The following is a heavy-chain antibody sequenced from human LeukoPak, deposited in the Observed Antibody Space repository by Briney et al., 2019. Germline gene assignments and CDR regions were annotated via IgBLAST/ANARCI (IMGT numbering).Heavy chain of an antibody. D-gene: IGHD5-24*01. V-gene: IGHV3-11*01. Sequence: PGGSLRLSCEASGFTFSNYYMGWIRQAPGKGLEWVSHIKGNGATTYYADSVRGRFTISRDNAKNSLFLQMNSLRVDDTATYYCARAGEMRYMDVWGKGTAVAVS. CDR2: IKGNGATT. J-gene: IGHJ6*03. CDR3: ARAGEMRYMDV. CDR1: GFTFSNYY.